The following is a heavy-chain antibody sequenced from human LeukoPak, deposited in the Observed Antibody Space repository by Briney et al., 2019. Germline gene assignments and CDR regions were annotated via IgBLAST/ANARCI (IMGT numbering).Heavy chain of an antibody. J-gene: IGHJ4*02. CDR1: GFSISNYA. CDR3: VRGVLRDLFLGRACFDY. V-gene: IGHV3-30*04. Sequence: GGSLRLSCAASGFSISNYAMHWVRQAPGTGLEWVALISHDGSESYYADSVKGRFTISRDNSQNTFFLQMNSLRPEDTSVYYCVRGVLRDLFLGRACFDYCGQGTLVTVSS. D-gene: IGHD2/OR15-2a*01. CDR2: ISHDGSES.